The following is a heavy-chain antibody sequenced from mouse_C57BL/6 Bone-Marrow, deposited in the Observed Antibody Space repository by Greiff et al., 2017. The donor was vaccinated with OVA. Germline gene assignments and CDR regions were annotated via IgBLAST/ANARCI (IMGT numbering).Heavy chain of an antibody. J-gene: IGHJ3*01. D-gene: IGHD3-2*01. CDR2: IRLKSDNYAT. Sequence: EVKLVESGGGLVQPGGSMKLSCVASGFTFSNYWMNWVRQSPEQGLEWVAQIRLKSDNYATHYAESVKGRFTISRDDSKSSVYLKMNNLRAEDTGIYYCTKPRQRGCAYWGQGTLVTVSA. V-gene: IGHV6-3*01. CDR3: TKPRQRGCAY. CDR1: GFTFSNYW.